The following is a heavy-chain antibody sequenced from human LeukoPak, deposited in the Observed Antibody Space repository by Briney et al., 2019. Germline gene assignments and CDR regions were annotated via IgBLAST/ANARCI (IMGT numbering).Heavy chain of an antibody. Sequence: GASVKVSCKASGLTFSNYGITWVRQAPGQGLEWVGWISAYDGNTNYAQKFQGRVTMTTDTSTSTAHMELRSLRYDDTAVYYCARDSVVVAATPPNYYYYGMDVWGQGTTVTVSS. CDR2: ISAYDGNT. J-gene: IGHJ6*02. CDR1: GLTFSNYG. CDR3: ARDSVVVAATPPNYYYYGMDV. V-gene: IGHV1-18*01. D-gene: IGHD2-15*01.